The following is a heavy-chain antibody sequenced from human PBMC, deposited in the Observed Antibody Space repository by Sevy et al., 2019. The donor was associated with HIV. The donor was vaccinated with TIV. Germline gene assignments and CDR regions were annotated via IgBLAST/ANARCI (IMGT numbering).Heavy chain of an antibody. CDR1: GFTFSSYG. D-gene: IGHD4-17*01. CDR2: IWFDGSNT. CDR3: ARDLEFYDSGDYGPAFMPDY. V-gene: IGHV3-33*01. J-gene: IGHJ4*02. Sequence: GGSLRLSCAASGFTFSSYGMHWVRQGPGKGLEWVAVIWFDGSNTYYADSVKGRFTISRDIAKNTLHLTMNSLRAEGTAWYYCARDLEFYDSGDYGPAFMPDYWGQGTLVTVSS.